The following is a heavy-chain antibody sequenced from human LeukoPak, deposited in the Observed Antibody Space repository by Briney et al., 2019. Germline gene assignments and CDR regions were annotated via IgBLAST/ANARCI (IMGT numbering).Heavy chain of an antibody. V-gene: IGHV4-59*08. CDR3: ARNTRGVVVPAAIDY. J-gene: IGHJ4*02. CDR1: GGSISSYY. D-gene: IGHD2-2*01. CDR2: IYYSGST. Sequence: SETLSLTCTVSGGSISSYYWSWIRQPPGKGLEWSGYIYYSGSTNYNPSLKSRVTISVDTSKNQFSLNVSSVTAADTAVYYCARNTRGVVVPAAIDYWGQGTLVTVSS.